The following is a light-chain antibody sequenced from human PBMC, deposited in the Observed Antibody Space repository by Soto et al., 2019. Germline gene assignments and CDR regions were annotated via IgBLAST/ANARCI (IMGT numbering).Light chain of an antibody. V-gene: IGKV3-20*01. CDR2: GAS. CDR3: QQYDSSPPWT. Sequence: EIVFAHSPVTLSFSPVERATLSCGASQSVRSNYLAWYQQKPGQAPRLLIYGASSRATGIPDRFSGIGSGTGFTLTINRLEPEDFAVYYCQQYDSSPPWTFGQGTRLEI. CDR1: QSVRSNY. J-gene: IGKJ5*01.